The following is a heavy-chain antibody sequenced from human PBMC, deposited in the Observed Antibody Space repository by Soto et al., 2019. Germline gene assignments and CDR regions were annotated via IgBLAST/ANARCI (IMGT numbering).Heavy chain of an antibody. CDR2: INPSGGST. D-gene: IGHD3-22*01. Sequence: GASVKVSCKASGYTFTSYYMHWVRQAPGQGLEWMGIINPSGGSTSYAQKFQGRVTMTRDTSTSTVYMELSSLRSEDTAVYYCARERYYYDSSGYYENYYYGMDVWGQGTTVTVSS. CDR1: GYTFTSYY. V-gene: IGHV1-46*01. CDR3: ARERYYYDSSGYYENYYYGMDV. J-gene: IGHJ6*02.